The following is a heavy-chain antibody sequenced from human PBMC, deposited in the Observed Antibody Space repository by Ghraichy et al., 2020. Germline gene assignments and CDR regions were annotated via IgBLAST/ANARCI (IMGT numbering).Heavy chain of an antibody. CDR2: VSYTGST. Sequence: RIGYVSYTGSTNYNPSLNSRVIISVDTSKNQFSLKLKSMTAADTAVYYCARSRDYSSGRFDSWGQGTLV. D-gene: IGHD6-19*01. CDR3: ARSRDYSSGRFDS. V-gene: IGHV4-61*06. J-gene: IGHJ4*02.